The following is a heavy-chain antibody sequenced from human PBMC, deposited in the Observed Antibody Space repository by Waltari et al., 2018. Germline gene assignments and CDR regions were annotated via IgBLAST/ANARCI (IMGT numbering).Heavy chain of an antibody. CDR3: ATPFYNWDDPLHS. V-gene: IGHV3-23*01. CDR1: DFTFINYA. D-gene: IGHD1-20*01. J-gene: IGHJ4*02. Sequence: EVQLLESGGELVQQVGSLRPSCAASDFTFINYAINWVRLAPGTGLGWVSAISVSDATYYADSVKGRFTISRDTSKNTVYLQMNGLRVEDTAVYYCATPFYNWDDPLHSWGQGTLVTVSS. CDR2: ISVSDAT.